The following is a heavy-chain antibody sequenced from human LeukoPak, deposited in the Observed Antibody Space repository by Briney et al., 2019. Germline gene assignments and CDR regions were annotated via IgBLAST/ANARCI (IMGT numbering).Heavy chain of an antibody. Sequence: GESLKISCKGSGYSFTDYWIGWVRQMPGKGLEWMGIIYPGDSTTKYSPSFEGQVLISVDKSISTAYLHRGSLKASDTAMYFCARRGYSPSDVVDVWGQGTMVTVS. J-gene: IGHJ3*01. CDR3: ARRGYSPSDVVDV. CDR2: IYPGDSTT. D-gene: IGHD3-22*01. CDR1: GYSFTDYW. V-gene: IGHV5-51*01.